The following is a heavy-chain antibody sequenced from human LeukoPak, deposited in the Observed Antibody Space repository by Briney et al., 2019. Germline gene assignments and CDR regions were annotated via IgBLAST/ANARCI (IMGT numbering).Heavy chain of an antibody. Sequence: ASVKVSCKASGGPFSRLASSWVRQAPGQGLEWMGGIIPVYGTPNYAQSFQGRVTITTDDSTSTGYMELSSLTSEDTAIYYCARDSSGYPVGYFEHWGQGTLVTVSS. D-gene: IGHD3-22*01. J-gene: IGHJ1*01. CDR3: ARDSSGYPVGYFEH. CDR1: GGPFSRLA. V-gene: IGHV1-69*05. CDR2: IIPVYGTP.